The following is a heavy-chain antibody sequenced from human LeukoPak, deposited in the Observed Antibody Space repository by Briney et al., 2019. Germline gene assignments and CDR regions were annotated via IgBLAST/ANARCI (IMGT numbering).Heavy chain of an antibody. CDR3: ARDPGRYCSSTSCLN. CDR2: IIPILGIA. D-gene: IGHD2-2*01. J-gene: IGHJ4*02. V-gene: IGHV1-69*04. CDR1: GGTFSSYA. Sequence: ASVKVSCKASGGTFSSYAISWVRQAPGQGLEWMGRIIPILGIANYAQKFQGRVTITADKSTSTAYMELSSLRSEDTAVYYCARDPGRYCSSTSCLNWGQGTLVTVSS.